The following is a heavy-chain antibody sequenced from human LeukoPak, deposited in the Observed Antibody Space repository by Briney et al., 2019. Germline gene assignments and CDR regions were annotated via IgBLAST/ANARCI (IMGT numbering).Heavy chain of an antibody. CDR1: GFTFSDYY. CDR2: ISSSGSTI. V-gene: IGHV3-11*04. CDR3: ARDPPSRGRYYYYYYMDV. J-gene: IGHJ6*03. Sequence: GGTLRLSCAASGFTFSDYYMSWIRQAPGTGLEWVSYISSSGSTIYYADSVQGRFTISRDNAKNSLYLQMNSLRAEDTAVYYCARDPPSRGRYYYYYYMDVWGKGTTVTVSS. D-gene: IGHD3-16*01.